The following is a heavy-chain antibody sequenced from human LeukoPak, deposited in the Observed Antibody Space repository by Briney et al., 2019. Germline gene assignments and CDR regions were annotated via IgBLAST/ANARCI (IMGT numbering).Heavy chain of an antibody. CDR3: ARVGRESSTGWLDY. CDR1: GYTFTGYY. CDR2: INPNNGGT. Sequence: ASVKVSCKASGYTFTGYYMHWVRQAPGQGLEWMGRINPNNGGTNCAQKFQGRVTMTGDTSISAAYMELSSLRSDDTAVYYCARVGRESSTGWLDYWGQGTLVTVSS. D-gene: IGHD6-19*01. J-gene: IGHJ4*02. V-gene: IGHV1-2*06.